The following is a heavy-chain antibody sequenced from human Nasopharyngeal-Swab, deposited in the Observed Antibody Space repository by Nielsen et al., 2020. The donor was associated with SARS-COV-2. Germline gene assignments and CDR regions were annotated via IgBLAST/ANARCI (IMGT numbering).Heavy chain of an antibody. V-gene: IGHV1-3*01. J-gene: IGHJ4*02. CDR1: GFSSTNYV. CDR2: IYVGNGDT. CDR3: ASPDYGDY. Sequence: ASVKVSCKASGFSSTNYVIHWVRQAPGQRPEWMGWIYVGNGDTQYTPNFQGRVTFTRDTSANTAYMEMSSLTSEDTAVFYCASPDYGDYWGQGTLVTVSS.